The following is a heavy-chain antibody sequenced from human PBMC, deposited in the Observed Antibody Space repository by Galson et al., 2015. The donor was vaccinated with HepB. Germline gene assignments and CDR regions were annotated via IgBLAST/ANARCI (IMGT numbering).Heavy chain of an antibody. CDR3: ARDGVQYDSSGYVNY. D-gene: IGHD3-22*01. CDR1: GYTFTSYG. V-gene: IGHV1-18*01. J-gene: IGHJ4*02. Sequence: SVKVSCKASGYTFTSYGISWVRQAPGQGLEWMGWISAYNGNTNYAQKLQGRVTMTTDTSTSTAYMELRSLRSDDTAVYYCARDGVQYDSSGYVNYWGQGTLVTVSS. CDR2: ISAYNGNT.